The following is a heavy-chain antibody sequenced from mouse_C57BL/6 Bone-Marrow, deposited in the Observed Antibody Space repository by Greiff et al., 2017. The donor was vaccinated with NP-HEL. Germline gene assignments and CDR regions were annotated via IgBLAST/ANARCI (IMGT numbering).Heavy chain of an antibody. CDR3: TRAAQARGNYFDY. D-gene: IGHD3-2*02. V-gene: IGHV1-5*01. CDR2: IYPGNSDT. Sequence: EVQLQQSGTVLARPGASVKMSCKTSGYTFTSYRMHWVKQRPGQGLEWIGAIYPGNSDTSYNQKFKGKAKLTAVTSASTAYMELSSLTNEDSAVYYCTRAAQARGNYFDYWGQGTTLTVSS. CDR1: GYTFTSYR. J-gene: IGHJ2*01.